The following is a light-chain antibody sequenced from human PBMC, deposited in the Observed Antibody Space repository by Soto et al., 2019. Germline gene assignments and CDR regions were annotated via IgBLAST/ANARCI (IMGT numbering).Light chain of an antibody. J-gene: IGKJ2*01. Sequence: QMTQSPSSLSASVGDRVTITCQASQDIRNYLNWYQQKPGKAPELLIYDASSLETGVPSRFSGGGSGTDFTFTISSLQPEDIATYYCQQYDNLPYTFGQGTKVES. CDR2: DAS. CDR3: QQYDNLPYT. V-gene: IGKV1-33*01. CDR1: QDIRNY.